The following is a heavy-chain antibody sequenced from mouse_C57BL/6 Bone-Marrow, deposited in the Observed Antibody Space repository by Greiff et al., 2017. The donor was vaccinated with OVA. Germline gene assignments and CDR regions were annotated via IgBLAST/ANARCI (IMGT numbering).Heavy chain of an antibody. J-gene: IGHJ2*01. D-gene: IGHD1-1*01. CDR2: ISDGGSYT. CDR1: GFTFSSYA. Sequence: EVKLVESGGGLVKPGGSLKLSCAASGFTFSSYAMSWVRQTPEKRLAWVATISDGGSYTYYPDNVKGRFTISRDNAKTNLYLQMSHLKTEDTTMYYCASDGGLLLYYFDYWGQGTTLTVSS. V-gene: IGHV5-4*03. CDR3: ASDGGLLLYYFDY.